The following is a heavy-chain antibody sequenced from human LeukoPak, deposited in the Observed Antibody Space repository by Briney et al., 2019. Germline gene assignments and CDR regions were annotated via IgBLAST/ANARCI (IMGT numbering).Heavy chain of an antibody. V-gene: IGHV3-23*01. J-gene: IGHJ4*02. D-gene: IGHD3-10*01. Sequence: GGSLRLSCAASGFTFSSYEMNWVRQAPGKGLEWVASISGSGGTTYYADSVRGRFTISRDNPKNTVYLQMDSLRAEDTAIYYCAKTPLLWYGDFYYFDYWGQGALVTVSS. CDR1: GFTFSSYE. CDR2: ISGSGGTT. CDR3: AKTPLLWYGDFYYFDY.